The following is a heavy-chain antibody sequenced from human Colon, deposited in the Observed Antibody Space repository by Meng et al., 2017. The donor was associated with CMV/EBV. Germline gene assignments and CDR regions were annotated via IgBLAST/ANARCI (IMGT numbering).Heavy chain of an antibody. D-gene: IGHD5-12*01. CDR2: VYWNDGK. V-gene: IGHV2-5*01. CDR3: AHGGSGYDFGAGGFDY. Sequence: VCWIRQPPGKALEWLALVYWNDGKRYNPSLKNRLTVTKDTSKNQVVLRVTNMDPADSGTYFCAHGGSGYDFGAGGFDYWGQGTLVTVSS. J-gene: IGHJ4*02.